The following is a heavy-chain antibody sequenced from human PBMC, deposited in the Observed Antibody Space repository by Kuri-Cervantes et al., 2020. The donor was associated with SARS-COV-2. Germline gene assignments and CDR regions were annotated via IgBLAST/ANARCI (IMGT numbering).Heavy chain of an antibody. Sequence: SETLSLTCTVSGGSISSGSYYLSWIRQPAGKGLEWIGRIYTSGSTNYNPSLKSRVTISVDTSKNQFSLKLSSVTAADTAVYYCARDGNRNISRSWYGSYYYYYMDVWGKGTTVTVSS. CDR1: GGSISSGSYY. V-gene: IGHV4-61*02. J-gene: IGHJ6*03. CDR3: ARDGNRNISRSWYGSYYYYYMDV. CDR2: IYTSGST. D-gene: IGHD6-13*01.